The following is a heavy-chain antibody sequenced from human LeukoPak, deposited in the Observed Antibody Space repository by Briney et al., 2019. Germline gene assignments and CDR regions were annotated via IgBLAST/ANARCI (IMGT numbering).Heavy chain of an antibody. J-gene: IGHJ4*02. CDR3: ASLSTDHCDCSSNDY. CDR1: SRFMRRRGSY. V-gene: IGHV4-39*01. D-gene: IGHD2-2*01. Sequence: SETLSFTCSVCSRFMRRRGSYWRSIRQPPAKGLLRIGSIYYIGSTYYSPSLESRVTISVDTSKNQFSLKLNLVTAADTAVYYCASLSTDHCDCSSNDYWGQGTLFTVSS. CDR2: IYYIGST.